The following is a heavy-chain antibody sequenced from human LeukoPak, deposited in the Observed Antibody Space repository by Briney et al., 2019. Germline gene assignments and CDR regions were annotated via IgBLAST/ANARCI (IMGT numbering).Heavy chain of an antibody. CDR2: INPKTGDT. CDR1: GYTFIGQY. Sequence: GASVNVSCKASGYTFIGQYLYWARQTPGQGLEWMGWINPKTGDTDSAQNFQGRVTMTRDTSVNTVYMELSRLTSDDTAVYYCARGYYGMDLWGQGTTVTVSS. CDR3: ARGYYGMDL. J-gene: IGHJ6*02. V-gene: IGHV1-2*02.